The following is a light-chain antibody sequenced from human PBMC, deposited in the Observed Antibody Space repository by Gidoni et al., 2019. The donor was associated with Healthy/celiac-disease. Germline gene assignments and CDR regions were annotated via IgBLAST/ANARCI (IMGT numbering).Light chain of an antibody. CDR2: GNS. CDR1: SPNIGAGYD. CDR3: QSYDSSLSAYV. V-gene: IGLV1-40*01. Sequence: QSVLTQPPSVSVAPGQRVTISCTGSSPNIGAGYDVHWYQQLPGTAPKLLIYGNSNRPAGVPDRFSGSKSGTAASLAITGLQAEDEADYYCQSYDSSLSAYVFGTGTKVTVL. J-gene: IGLJ1*01.